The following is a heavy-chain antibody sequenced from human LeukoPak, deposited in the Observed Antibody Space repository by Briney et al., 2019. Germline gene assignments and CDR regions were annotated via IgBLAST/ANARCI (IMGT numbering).Heavy chain of an antibody. D-gene: IGHD6-13*01. V-gene: IGHV4-61*02. J-gene: IGHJ6*03. CDR1: GRSLCRGSYH. CDR2: IYTSGST. Sequence: TLSLTCTLWGRSLCRGSYHWSWIPRPAGEGLERIGRIYTSGSTNYNPSLKSRVTISVDTSKNQFSLKLSSVTAADTAVYYCARGYSSSWYYYMDVWGKGTTVTVSS. CDR3: ARGYSSSWYYYMDV.